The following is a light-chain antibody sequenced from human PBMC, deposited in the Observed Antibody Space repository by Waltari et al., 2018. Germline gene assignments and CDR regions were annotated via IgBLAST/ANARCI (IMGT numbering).Light chain of an antibody. CDR3: SSLGDRNSWV. V-gene: IGLV2-8*01. Sequence: QSALTQPPSASGSPGQTVPISCTGTSSDVGGHNHLSWSRQHPRKAPKVLIYEVTKRPSGVPDRFSGSRSGNTASLTVSGLQAEDEADYYCSSLGDRNSWVFGGGTKLTVL. CDR1: SSDVGGHNH. CDR2: EVT. J-gene: IGLJ3*02.